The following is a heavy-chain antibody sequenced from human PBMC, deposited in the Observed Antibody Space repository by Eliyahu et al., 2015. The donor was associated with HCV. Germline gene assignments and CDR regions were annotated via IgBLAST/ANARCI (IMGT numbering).Heavy chain of an antibody. CDR2: INRDGTVR. V-gene: IGHV3-74*01. CDR3: SRETFGPSDY. J-gene: IGHJ4*02. D-gene: IGHD3-3*01. CDR1: VSTXW. Sequence: EVQLDQYGGGLVQPGGSLRLSCVASVSTXWMHWVRQAPGKELVWVSRINRDGTVRDYGESVRGRFSISRDKDTVFLQMNNLRAEDTALYYCSRETFGPSDYWGQGTLVTVSS.